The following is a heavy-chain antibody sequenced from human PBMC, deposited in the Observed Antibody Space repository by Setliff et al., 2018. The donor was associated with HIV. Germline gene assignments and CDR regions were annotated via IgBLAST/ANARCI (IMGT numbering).Heavy chain of an antibody. V-gene: IGHV1-2*02. CDR1: GYTFTDYY. D-gene: IGHD1-1*01. CDR2: ISPYDGAK. Sequence: ASVKVSCKTSGYTFTDYYMHWVRQAPGQGLEWMGWISPYDGAKRATGRFRGRVTMTTDTSINTAYMELSGVRSDDTAVYFCARQLSNSLESWGQGTPVTVSS. J-gene: IGHJ4*02. CDR3: ARQLSNSLES.